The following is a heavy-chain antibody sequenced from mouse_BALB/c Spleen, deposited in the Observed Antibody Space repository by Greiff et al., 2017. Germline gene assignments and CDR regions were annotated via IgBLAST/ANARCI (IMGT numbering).Heavy chain of an antibody. J-gene: IGHJ1*01. CDR1: GFTFSDYY. CDR3: TRDPSDDYDVGYWYFDV. D-gene: IGHD2-4*01. CDR2: ISDGGSYT. V-gene: IGHV5-4*02. Sequence: EVKLMESGGGLVKPGGSLKLSCAASGFTFSDYYMYWVRQTPEKRLEWVATISDGGSYTYYPDSVKGRFTISRDNAKNNLYLQMSSLKSEDTAMYYCTRDPSDDYDVGYWYFDVWGAGTTVTVSS.